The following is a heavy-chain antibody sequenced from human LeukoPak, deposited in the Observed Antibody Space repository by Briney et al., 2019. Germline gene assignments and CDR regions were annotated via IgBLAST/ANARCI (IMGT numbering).Heavy chain of an antibody. Sequence: ASVKVSCKASGYTFTGYYMHWVRQAPGQGLEWMGWINPNSGGTNYARKFQGRVTMTRDTSISTAYMELSRLRSDDTAVYYCARGLYYDFWSGNYNWFDPWGQGTLVTVSS. CDR3: ARGLYYDFWSGNYNWFDP. J-gene: IGHJ5*02. V-gene: IGHV1-2*02. D-gene: IGHD3-3*01. CDR1: GYTFTGYY. CDR2: INPNSGGT.